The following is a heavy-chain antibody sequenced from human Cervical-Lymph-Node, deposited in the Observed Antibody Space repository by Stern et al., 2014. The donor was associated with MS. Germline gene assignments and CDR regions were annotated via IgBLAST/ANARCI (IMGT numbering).Heavy chain of an antibody. CDR3: ARDTSSPERSDW. J-gene: IGHJ4*02. CDR2: IANVGST. Sequence: EVHLVESGGGVIQPGGSLRLSCTASGFTVSRDYMTWVRQAPGKGLEWVSLIANVGSTFYTDSVKGRFTISRDDTTNTVYLHMTSLRAEDTAMYYCARDTSSPERSDWWGQGTLVTVSS. D-gene: IGHD1-1*01. CDR1: GFTVSRDY. V-gene: IGHV3-53*01.